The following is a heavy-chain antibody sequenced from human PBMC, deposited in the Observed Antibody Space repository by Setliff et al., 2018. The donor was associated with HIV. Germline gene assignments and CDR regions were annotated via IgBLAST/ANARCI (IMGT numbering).Heavy chain of an antibody. V-gene: IGHV4-39*01. CDR2: IHYSGST. D-gene: IGHD2-21*02. CDR1: GDSITGSHYY. Sequence: SETLSLTCTVSGDSITGSHYYWGWIRQPPGKGLEWIASIHYSGSTYDSPSVRSRVAIFVETSKNQFSLRLNSVTATDAAMYYCSRSGIGYGGDSNTFDIWGQGTLVTVSS. CDR3: SRSGIGYGGDSNTFDI. J-gene: IGHJ3*02.